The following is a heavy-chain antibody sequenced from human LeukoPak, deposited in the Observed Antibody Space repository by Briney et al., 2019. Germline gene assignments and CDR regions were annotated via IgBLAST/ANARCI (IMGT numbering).Heavy chain of an antibody. Sequence: PSETLSLTCAVYGGSFSGYYWSWIRQPPGKGLEWIGEINHSGSTNYNPSLKSRVTISVDTSKNQFSLKLSSVTAADTAVYYCARRMRYYDSSGYLSYWGQGTLVTVSS. CDR2: INHSGST. CDR1: GGSFSGYY. CDR3: ARRMRYYDSSGYLSY. V-gene: IGHV4-34*01. D-gene: IGHD3-22*01. J-gene: IGHJ4*02.